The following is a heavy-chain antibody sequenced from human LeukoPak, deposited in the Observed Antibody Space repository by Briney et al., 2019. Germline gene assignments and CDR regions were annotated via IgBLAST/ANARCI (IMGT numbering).Heavy chain of an antibody. CDR1: GYTFTSYD. CDR2: MNPNSGNT. D-gene: IGHD3-22*01. Sequence: GASVTVSCKASGYTFTSYDINWVRQAPGQGLEWMGWMNPNSGNTDYAQKFQGRVTMTRNTSISTAYMELSSLRSGDTAVYYCARGRAYYHDSSGLCWGQGTLVTVSS. CDR3: ARGRAYYHDSSGLC. J-gene: IGHJ4*02. V-gene: IGHV1-8*01.